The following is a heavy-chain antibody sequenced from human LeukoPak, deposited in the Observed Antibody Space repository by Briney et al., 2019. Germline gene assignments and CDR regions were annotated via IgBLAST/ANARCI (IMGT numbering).Heavy chain of an antibody. CDR3: AREYYDNNGRKYAFDV. D-gene: IGHD3-22*01. CDR1: GYTFSDYY. J-gene: IGHJ3*01. Sequence: GASVTVSCKASGYTFSDYYIHWVRQAPGQGLEWMGSIDPTSAGTRNTQRFQGRVTMTRDTSISTAYMELSRLTSDDTAVYFCAREYYDNNGRKYAFDVWGQGTMVTVSS. V-gene: IGHV1-2*02. CDR2: IDPTSAGT.